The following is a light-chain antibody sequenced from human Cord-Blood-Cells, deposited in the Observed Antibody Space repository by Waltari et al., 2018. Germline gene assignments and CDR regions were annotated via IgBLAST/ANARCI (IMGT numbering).Light chain of an antibody. CDR3: QSYDSSLRGSVV. Sequence: QSVLTQPPSVSGAPGQRVTISCTGSSSNIGAGYDVPWYQQLPGTAPKLLISGNSSPPSGGPDRFSGAKSGTSASLASTGLQADDEADYYCQSYDSSLRGSVVFGGGTKLTVL. J-gene: IGLJ2*01. CDR1: SSNIGAGYD. V-gene: IGLV1-40*01. CDR2: GNS.